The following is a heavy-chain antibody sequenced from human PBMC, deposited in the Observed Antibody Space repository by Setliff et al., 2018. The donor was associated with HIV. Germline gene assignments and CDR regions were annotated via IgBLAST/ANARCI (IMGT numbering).Heavy chain of an antibody. Sequence: SETLSLTCNVSGGSISGYYWSWIRQPAGKGLEWIGRSPYTTYNPSLKSRVTMSLDTSRNQFSLRLSSVTAADTAVYYCARAFSRRYFDVLTGSLTPYYMDVWGKGTTVTV. J-gene: IGHJ6*03. CDR2: SPYT. V-gene: IGHV4-4*07. D-gene: IGHD3-9*01. CDR3: ARAFSRRYFDVLTGSLTPYYMDV. CDR1: GGSISGYY.